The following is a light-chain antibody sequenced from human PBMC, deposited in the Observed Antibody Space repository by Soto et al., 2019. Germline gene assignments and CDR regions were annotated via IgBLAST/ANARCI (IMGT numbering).Light chain of an antibody. J-gene: IGLJ2*01. CDR3: SSYTTYSTLV. CDR2: EVR. V-gene: IGLV2-14*01. CDR1: SSDVGAYKY. Sequence: QSVLTQPASVSGSPGQSITISCTGTSSDVGAYKYVYGYQQQPDKAPRLMIYEVRNRPSGVSSRFSGSKSGNTASLTISGLRADDEAVYYGSSYTTYSTLVFGGGTKLTVL.